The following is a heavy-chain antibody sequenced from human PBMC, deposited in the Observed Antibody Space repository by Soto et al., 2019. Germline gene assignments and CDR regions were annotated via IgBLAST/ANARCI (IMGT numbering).Heavy chain of an antibody. J-gene: IGHJ6*03. D-gene: IGHD6-13*01. CDR3: ARDVAAASNYYYYYYMDV. CDR2: IYYSGST. CDR1: GGSISSYY. V-gene: IGHV4-59*01. Sequence: SETLSLTCTVSGGSISSYYWSWIRQPPGKGLEWIGYIYYSGSTNYNPSLKSRVTISVDTSKNQFSLKLSSVTAADTAVYYCARDVAAASNYYYYYYMDVWGKGTTVTVSS.